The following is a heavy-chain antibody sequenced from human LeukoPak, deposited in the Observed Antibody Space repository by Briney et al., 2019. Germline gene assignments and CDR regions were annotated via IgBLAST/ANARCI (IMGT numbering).Heavy chain of an antibody. CDR3: AKGKYTFGWQLVDY. CDR1: GFTFSNAW. Sequence: GGSLRLSCAASGFTFSNAWMSWVRQAPGKGLEWVGRIKSKTDGGTTDYAAPVKGRFTISRDNSKNTLYLQMNSLRAEDTALYYCAKGKYTFGWQLVDYWGQGTLVTVSS. D-gene: IGHD5-18*01. V-gene: IGHV3-15*01. CDR2: IKSKTDGGTT. J-gene: IGHJ4*02.